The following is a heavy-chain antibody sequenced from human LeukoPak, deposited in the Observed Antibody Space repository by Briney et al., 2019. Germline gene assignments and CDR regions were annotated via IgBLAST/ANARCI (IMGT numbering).Heavy chain of an antibody. D-gene: IGHD6-13*01. V-gene: IGHV1-3*01. CDR1: GYTFTSYA. CDR2: INAGNGNT. Sequence: ASVKVSCKASGYTFTSYAMHWVRQAPGQRLEWMGWINAGNGNTKYSQKFQGRVTMTEDTSTDTAYMELSSLRSEDTAVYYCATGSSIPEYSSSCPFDYWGQGTLVTVSS. J-gene: IGHJ4*02. CDR3: ATGSSIPEYSSSCPFDY.